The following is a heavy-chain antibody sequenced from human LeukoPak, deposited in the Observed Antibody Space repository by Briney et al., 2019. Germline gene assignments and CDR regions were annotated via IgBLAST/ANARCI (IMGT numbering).Heavy chain of an antibody. CDR2: ISSSGSTI. CDR1: GFTFSDYY. CDR3: ARDGGIGAMVNGPLY. J-gene: IGHJ4*02. V-gene: IGHV3-11*04. D-gene: IGHD5-18*01. Sequence: GGSLRLSCAASGFTFSDYYMSWIRQAPGKGLEWVSYISSSGSTIYYADSVKGRFTISRDNSKNTLYLQMNSLRVEDTAVYYCARDGGIGAMVNGPLYWGQGTLVTVSS.